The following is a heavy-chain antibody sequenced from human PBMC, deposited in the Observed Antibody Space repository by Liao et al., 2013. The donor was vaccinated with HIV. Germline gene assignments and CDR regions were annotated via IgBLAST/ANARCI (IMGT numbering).Heavy chain of an antibody. CDR2: LYYNGDT. CDR3: ARMLGSSWSLSVYYYHYMDV. CDR1: GDSISNSY. D-gene: IGHD6-19*01. V-gene: IGHV4-59*01. Sequence: QVQLQESGPGLVKPSETLSLACNVSGDSISNSYWSWIRQPPGRGLEWIGYLYYNGDTKYNPSLNSRVSMSIDTSKNQFSLRVKSVTSADTAVYYCARMLGSSWSLSVYYYHYMDVWGKGTTVTVSS. J-gene: IGHJ6*03.